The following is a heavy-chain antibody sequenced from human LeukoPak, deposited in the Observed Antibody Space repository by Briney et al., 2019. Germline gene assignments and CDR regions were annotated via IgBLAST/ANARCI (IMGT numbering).Heavy chain of an antibody. CDR3: ASLMNDYGGNSSLRHYYYYMDV. CDR1: GDSTTNYY. V-gene: IGHV4-59*01. J-gene: IGHJ6*03. Sequence: SETLSLTCSVSGDSTTNYYCSWIRQSPGKGLEWLAYVYKNGHLDYNPSLRSRVTVSVDRSKTQFSLRLRSVTAADTAVYYCASLMNDYGGNSSLRHYYYYMDVWGKGTTVTVSS. D-gene: IGHD4-23*01. CDR2: VYKNGHL.